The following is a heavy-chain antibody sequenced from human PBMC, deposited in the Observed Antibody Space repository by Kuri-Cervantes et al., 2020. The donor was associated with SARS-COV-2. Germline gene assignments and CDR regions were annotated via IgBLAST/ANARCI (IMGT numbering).Heavy chain of an antibody. CDR2: IRYDGINE. V-gene: IGHV3-30*02. J-gene: IGHJ3*02. D-gene: IGHD4-23*01. CDR1: GFSFRSYG. CDR3: VQDSKYGGYSGTFDM. Sequence: GESLKISCDASGFSFRSYGMHWVRQAPGKGLEWLTFIRYDGINEYYADSVKGRFTISRDNYKKTMYLQMNSLKPEDTAVYYCVQDSKYGGYSGTFDMWGQGTMVTVSS.